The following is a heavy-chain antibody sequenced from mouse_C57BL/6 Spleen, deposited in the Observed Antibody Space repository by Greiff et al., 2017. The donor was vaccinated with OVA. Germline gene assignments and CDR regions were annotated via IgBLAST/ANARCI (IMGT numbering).Heavy chain of an antibody. V-gene: IGHV1-72*01. CDR2: IDPNSGGA. D-gene: IGHD1-1*02. CDR1: GYTFTSYW. CDR3: ARGRVDYYAMDY. Sequence: QVQLQQPGAELVKPGASVQLSCKASGYTFTSYWMHWVKQRPGRGLGWLGRIDPNSGGAKYNEKFKSKATLTVDKPSSTAYMQLSSLTSEDSAVYYCARGRVDYYAMDYWGQGTSVTVSS. J-gene: IGHJ4*01.